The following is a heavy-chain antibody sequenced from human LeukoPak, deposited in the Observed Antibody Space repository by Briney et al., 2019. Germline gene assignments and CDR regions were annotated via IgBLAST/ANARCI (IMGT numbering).Heavy chain of an antibody. CDR3: AKNRGALMVYATYAFDI. CDR2: IRYDGSNK. Sequence: GRSLRLSCAASGFTFSSYGMHWVRQAPGKGLEWVAFIRYDGSNKYYADSVKGRFTISRDNSKNTLYLQMNSLRAEDTAVYYCAKNRGALMVYATYAFDIWGQGTMVTVSS. V-gene: IGHV3-30*02. CDR1: GFTFSSYG. J-gene: IGHJ3*02. D-gene: IGHD2-8*01.